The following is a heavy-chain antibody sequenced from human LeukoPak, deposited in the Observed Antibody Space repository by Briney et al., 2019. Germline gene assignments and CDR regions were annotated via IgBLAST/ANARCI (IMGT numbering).Heavy chain of an antibody. Sequence: PGGSLRLSCAASGFTFSSYGMHWVRQAPGEGLEWVAVISYDGSNKYYADSVKGRFTISRDNSKNTLYLQMNSLRAEDTAVYYCARDYYDEGYYFDYWGQGTLVTVSS. CDR1: GFTFSSYG. V-gene: IGHV3-30*03. D-gene: IGHD3-22*01. CDR2: ISYDGSNK. J-gene: IGHJ4*02. CDR3: ARDYYDEGYYFDY.